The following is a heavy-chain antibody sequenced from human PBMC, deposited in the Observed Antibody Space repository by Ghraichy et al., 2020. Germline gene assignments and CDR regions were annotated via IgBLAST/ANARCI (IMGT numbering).Heavy chain of an antibody. Sequence: GGSLRLSCVASGFNFKTYWMTWVRQAPGKGLEWAASIKEDGSQKYYVDSVEGRFTLSRDNTQNAMYLQMNGLRAEDTAVYFCARERYSRNGFDIWGQGTVVTVSS. CDR3: ARERYSRNGFDI. J-gene: IGHJ3*02. V-gene: IGHV3-7*03. D-gene: IGHD5-12*01. CDR1: GFNFKTYW. CDR2: IKEDGSQK.